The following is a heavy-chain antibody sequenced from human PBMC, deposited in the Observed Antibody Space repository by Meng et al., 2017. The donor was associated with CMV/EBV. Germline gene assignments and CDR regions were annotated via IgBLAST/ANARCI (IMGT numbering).Heavy chain of an antibody. CDR1: GGSFSGYY. V-gene: IGHV4-34*01. CDR2: INHSGST. CDR3: ARDGCSGGSCYFFDY. J-gene: IGHJ4*02. D-gene: IGHD2-15*01. Sequence: VYGGSFSGYYWSWIRQPPGKGLEWIGEINHSGSTNYNPSLKSRVTISVDTSKNQFSLKLSSVTAEDTAVYYCARDGCSGGSCYFFDYWGQGTLVTVSS.